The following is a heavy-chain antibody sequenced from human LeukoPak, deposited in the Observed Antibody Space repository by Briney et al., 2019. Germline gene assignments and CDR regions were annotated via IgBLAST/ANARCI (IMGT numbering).Heavy chain of an antibody. CDR1: GFTFSSYW. CDR3: ARVGNYYGSGSYYLYYYYYYMDV. V-gene: IGHV3-7*01. D-gene: IGHD3-10*01. Sequence: PGGSLRLSCAASGFTFSSYWMSWVRQAPGKGLEWVANIKQDGSEKYYVDSVKGRFTISRDNAKNSLYLQMNSLRAEDTAVYYCARVGNYYGSGSYYLYYYYYYMDVWGKGTTVTVSS. J-gene: IGHJ6*03. CDR2: IKQDGSEK.